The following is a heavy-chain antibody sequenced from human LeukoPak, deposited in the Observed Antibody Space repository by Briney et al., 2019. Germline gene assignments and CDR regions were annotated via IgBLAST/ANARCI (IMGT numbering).Heavy chain of an antibody. J-gene: IGHJ4*02. CDR1: GGSFSGYY. D-gene: IGHD3-10*01. Sequence: SETLSLTCAVYGGSFSGYYWSWIRQPPGKGLEWIGEINHSGSTNYNPSLKGRVTISVDTSKNQFSLKLSSVTAADTAVYYCARHPIPMVPIDCWGQGTLVTVSS. CDR3: ARHPIPMVPIDC. CDR2: INHSGST. V-gene: IGHV4-34*01.